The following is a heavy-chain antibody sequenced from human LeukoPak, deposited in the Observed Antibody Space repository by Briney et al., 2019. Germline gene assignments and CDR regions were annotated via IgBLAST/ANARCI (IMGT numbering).Heavy chain of an antibody. J-gene: IGHJ4*02. CDR3: ARVAATGLIDY. V-gene: IGHV1-18*01. D-gene: IGHD6-13*01. CDR1: GYTFTSYG. CDR2: ISACNGNT. Sequence: ASVKVSCKASGYTFTSYGISWLRQAPEQGPEWMGWISACNGNTNYAQKLQGRVTMTTDTSTSTVYMELRSLRSDDTAVYYCARVAATGLIDYWGQGTLVTVSS.